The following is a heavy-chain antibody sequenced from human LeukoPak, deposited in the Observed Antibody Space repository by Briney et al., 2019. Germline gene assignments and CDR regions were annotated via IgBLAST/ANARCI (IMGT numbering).Heavy chain of an antibody. CDR1: GYTFTGYY. Sequence: ASVKVSCKASGYTFTGYYMHWVRQAPGQGLEWMGWINPNSGGTNYAQKFQGRVTMTRDTSISTAYMELSRLRSDDTAVYYCASPGYYDSSGYYYRTPLDAFDIWGQGTMVTVSS. V-gene: IGHV1-2*02. CDR3: ASPGYYDSSGYYYRTPLDAFDI. J-gene: IGHJ3*02. CDR2: INPNSGGT. D-gene: IGHD3-22*01.